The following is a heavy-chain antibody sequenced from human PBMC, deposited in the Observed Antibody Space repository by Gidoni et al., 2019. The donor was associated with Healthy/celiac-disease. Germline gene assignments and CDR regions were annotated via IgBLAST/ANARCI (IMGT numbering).Heavy chain of an antibody. Sequence: QLVQSGAEVKKPGASVKVSCTVSGYPLTELSMHWVRQAPGKGLEWKGGFDPEDGETIYAQKFQGRVTMTEDTSTDTAYMELSSLRSEDTAVYYGATAGSSGWYRRLDYWGQGTLVTVSS. CDR2: FDPEDGET. CDR1: GYPLTELS. J-gene: IGHJ4*02. CDR3: ATAGSSGWYRRLDY. D-gene: IGHD6-19*01. V-gene: IGHV1-24*01.